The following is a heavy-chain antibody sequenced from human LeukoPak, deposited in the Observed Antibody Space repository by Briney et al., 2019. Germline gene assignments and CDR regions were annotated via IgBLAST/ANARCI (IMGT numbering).Heavy chain of an antibody. Sequence: SGTLSLTCVVSGGSIISNNWWSWVRQPPGKGLEWIGEIYHSGSTNYNPSLKSRVTISVDKSKNQFSLKLSSVTAADTAVYYCASGLGYCTSTSCFDMDDYWGQGTLVTVSS. CDR2: IYHSGST. J-gene: IGHJ4*02. V-gene: IGHV4-4*02. CDR1: GGSIISNNW. D-gene: IGHD2-2*01. CDR3: ASGLGYCTSTSCFDMDDY.